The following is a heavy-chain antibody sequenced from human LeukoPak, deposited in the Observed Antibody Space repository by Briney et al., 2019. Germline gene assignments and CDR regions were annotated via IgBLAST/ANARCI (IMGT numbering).Heavy chain of an antibody. CDR2: MDKETNLYAT. Sequence: GGSLRLSCVASGFTFSDSAIHWVRQSSGRGLEWIGHMDKETNLYATALAASVKGRFTVSRDGSKNTAYLHMNSLKTEDTALYYCTRDSGTYNWFDPWGQGTLVTVSS. V-gene: IGHV3-73*01. D-gene: IGHD1-26*01. CDR1: GFTFSDSA. CDR3: TRDSGTYNWFDP. J-gene: IGHJ5*02.